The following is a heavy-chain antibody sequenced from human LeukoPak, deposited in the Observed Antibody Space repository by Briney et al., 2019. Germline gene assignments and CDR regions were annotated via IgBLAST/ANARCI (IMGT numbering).Heavy chain of an antibody. J-gene: IGHJ4*02. V-gene: IGHV3-30*18. CDR2: ISYDGSNK. CDR3: AKGPDRSGLYSLDY. Sequence: GGSLRLSCAASGFTFSIYGIHWVRQAPGKGLEWVAVISYDGSNKYYADSVKGRFTISRDNAKNTLYLQMNSLRSEDTAVYYCAKGPDRSGLYSLDYWGQGTLVTVSS. D-gene: IGHD3-22*01. CDR1: GFTFSIYG.